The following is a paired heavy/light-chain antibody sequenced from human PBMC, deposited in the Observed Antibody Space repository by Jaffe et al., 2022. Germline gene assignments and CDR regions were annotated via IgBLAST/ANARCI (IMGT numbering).Heavy chain of an antibody. J-gene: IGHJ4*02. CDR3: ARSLGPYCSGGSCYSGIPYY. D-gene: IGHD2-15*01. V-gene: IGHV3-30*02. CDR1: GFTFSSYG. CDR2: IRYDGSNK. Sequence: QVQLVESGGGVVQPGGSLRLSCAASGFTFSSYGMHWVRQAPGKGLEWVAFIRYDGSNKYYADSVKGRFTISRDNSKNTLYLQMNSLRAEDTAVYYCARSLGPYCSGGSCYSGIPYYWGQGTLVTVSS.
Light chain of an antibody. V-gene: IGLV1-51*01. Sequence: QSVLTQPPSVSAAPGQKVTISCSGSSSNIGNNYVSWYQQLPGTAPKLLIYDNNKRPSGIPDRFSGSKSGTSATLGITGLQTGDEADYYCGTWDSSLSAAVFGGGTQLTVL. J-gene: IGLJ7*01. CDR3: GTWDSSLSAAV. CDR2: DNN. CDR1: SSNIGNNY.